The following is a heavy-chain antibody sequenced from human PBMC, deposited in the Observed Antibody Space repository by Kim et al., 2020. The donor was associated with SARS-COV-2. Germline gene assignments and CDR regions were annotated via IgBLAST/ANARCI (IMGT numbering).Heavy chain of an antibody. CDR1: GGSISSSSYY. V-gene: IGHV4-39*01. CDR3: ARRLGSGWLSYFDY. D-gene: IGHD6-19*01. CDR2: IYYSGST. Sequence: SETLSLTCTVSGGSISSSSYYWGWIRQPPGKGLEWIGSIYYSGSTYYNPSLKSRVTISVDTSKNQFSLKLSSVTAADTAVYYCARRLGSGWLSYFDYWGQGTLVTVSS. J-gene: IGHJ4*02.